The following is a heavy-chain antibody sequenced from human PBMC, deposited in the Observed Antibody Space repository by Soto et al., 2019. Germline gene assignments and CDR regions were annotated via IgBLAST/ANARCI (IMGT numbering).Heavy chain of an antibody. CDR2: INHSGTT. J-gene: IGHJ4*02. CDR1: GGSISSSNW. D-gene: IGHD5-12*01. Sequence: SETLSLTCAVSGGSISSSNWWSWVRQPPGKGLEWIGEINHSGTTNYNPSLESRVTISLDTSKNQFSLDLTSVTAADTAVYYCVRGRILRLRFGDFDSWGQGTLVTVSS. V-gene: IGHV4-4*02. CDR3: VRGRILRLRFGDFDS.